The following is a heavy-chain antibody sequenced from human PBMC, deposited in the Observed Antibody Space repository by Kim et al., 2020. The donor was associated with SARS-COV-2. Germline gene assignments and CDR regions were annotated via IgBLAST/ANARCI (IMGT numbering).Heavy chain of an antibody. CDR1: GFTFSSYR. V-gene: IGHV3-21*01. D-gene: IGHD6-19*01. J-gene: IGHJ4*02. Sequence: GGSLRLSCAASGFTFSSYRMNWVRQAPGKGLEWVSSISSSSSYIYYADSVKGRFTISRDNAKNSLYLQMNSLRAEDTAVYYCARDLGAVAGTGGFDYSGQGTLVTVSS. CDR2: ISSSSSYI. CDR3: ARDLGAVAGTGGFDY.